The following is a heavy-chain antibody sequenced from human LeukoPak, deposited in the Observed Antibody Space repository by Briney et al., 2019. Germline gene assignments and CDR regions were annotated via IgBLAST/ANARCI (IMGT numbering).Heavy chain of an antibody. CDR1: GFTFSRDS. Sequence: GGSLRLSCAASGFTFSRDSMNWVRQAPGKGLEWISYISYDSAIKYYADSVRGRFTISRDNAKNSLSLQMHSLRAEDTAVYYCVRDNPRCCGVVPVNIDNFWGQGTLVTVSS. CDR2: ISYDSAIK. V-gene: IGHV3-48*01. D-gene: IGHD2-15*01. J-gene: IGHJ4*02. CDR3: VRDNPRCCGVVPVNIDNF.